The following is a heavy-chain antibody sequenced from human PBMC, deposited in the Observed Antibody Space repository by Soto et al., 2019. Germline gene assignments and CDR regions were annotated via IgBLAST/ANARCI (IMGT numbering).Heavy chain of an antibody. V-gene: IGHV3-23*01. CDR1: GFTFSSYA. D-gene: IGHD2-15*01. Sequence: GGSLRLSCAASGFTFSSYAMSWVRQAPGKGLEWVSAISGSGGSTYYADSVKGRFTISRDNSKNTLYLQMNSLRAEDTAVYYCAKGRRYCSGGSCFGDEGNYYYYYMDVWGKGTTVTVSS. CDR3: AKGRRYCSGGSCFGDEGNYYYYYMDV. CDR2: ISGSGGST. J-gene: IGHJ6*03.